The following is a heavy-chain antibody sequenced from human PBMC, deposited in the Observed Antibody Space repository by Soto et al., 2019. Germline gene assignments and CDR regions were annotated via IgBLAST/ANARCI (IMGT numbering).Heavy chain of an antibody. V-gene: IGHV4-39*01. CDR1: GSPIKSRSYY. D-gene: IGHD6-19*01. CDR2: IYYRGNT. Sequence: TLSLTCTVSGSPIKSRSYYWGWLRQPPGKGLEWIGMIYYRGNTHYNQSLKSRVTMSIDTSKNQFSLKVTSVTAADTAVYYCARPARQDAVAGDYWGQGTLVTVSS. J-gene: IGHJ4*02. CDR3: ARPARQDAVAGDY.